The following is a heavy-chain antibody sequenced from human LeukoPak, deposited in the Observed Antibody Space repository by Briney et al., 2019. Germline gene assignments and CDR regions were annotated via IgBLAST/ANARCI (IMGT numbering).Heavy chain of an antibody. Sequence: GASVTVSCRASGYTFTGYYMHWVGQAKGRGLEWMGWINPNSGGTNYAQKFQGRVTMTRDTSISTAYMELSRLRSDDTAVYYCARDPRHLIAVAGSPHFDYWGQGTLVTVSS. D-gene: IGHD6-19*01. CDR3: ARDPRHLIAVAGSPHFDY. J-gene: IGHJ4*02. V-gene: IGHV1-2*02. CDR1: GYTFTGYY. CDR2: INPNSGGT.